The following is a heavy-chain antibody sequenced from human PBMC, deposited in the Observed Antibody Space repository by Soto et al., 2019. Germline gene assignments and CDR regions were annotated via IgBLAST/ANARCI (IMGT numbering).Heavy chain of an antibody. V-gene: IGHV3-23*01. CDR1: GFTIGSHA. CDR3: AKTGGVAAPDY. CDR2: IIGSGELT. D-gene: IGHD3-16*01. Sequence: EVQVLESGGGLVQPGGSLRLSCAASGFTIGSHAMSWVRQAPGQGLEWISGIIGSGELTYYADSVKGRFTISRDNFRNTVYLQMNSLRAEDTAVYYCAKTGGVAAPDYWGQGTLVTVSS. J-gene: IGHJ4*02.